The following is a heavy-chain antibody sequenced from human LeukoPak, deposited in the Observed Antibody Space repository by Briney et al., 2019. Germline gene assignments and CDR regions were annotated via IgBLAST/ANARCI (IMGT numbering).Heavy chain of an antibody. CDR1: GCTFSSYS. CDR3: ARDFGGHCSGGSCYSSYYYGMDV. Sequence: GGSLRLSCAASGCTFSSYSMNWVRQPPGKGLEWVSSISSSCSYIYYADSVKGRFTISRDNAKNSLYLQMNSLRAEDTAVYYCARDFGGHCSGGSCYSSYYYGMDVWGQGTTVTVSS. CDR2: ISSSCSYI. J-gene: IGHJ6*02. D-gene: IGHD2-15*01. V-gene: IGHV3-21*01.